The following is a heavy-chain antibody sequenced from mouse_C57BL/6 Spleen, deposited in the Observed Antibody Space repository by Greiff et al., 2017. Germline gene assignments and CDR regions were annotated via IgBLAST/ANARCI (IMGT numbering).Heavy chain of an antibody. D-gene: IGHD2-1*01. J-gene: IGHJ3*01. CDR1: GYTFTSYW. CDR2: IYPSDSET. CDR3: ARIYYGNYAGFAY. V-gene: IGHV1-61*01. Sequence: QVQLQQPGAELVRPGSSVKLSCKASGYTFTSYWMDWVKQRPGQGLEWIGNIYPSDSETHYNQKFKDKATLTVNKSSSTAYMQLSSLTSEYSAVYYCARIYYGNYAGFAYWGQGTLVTVSA.